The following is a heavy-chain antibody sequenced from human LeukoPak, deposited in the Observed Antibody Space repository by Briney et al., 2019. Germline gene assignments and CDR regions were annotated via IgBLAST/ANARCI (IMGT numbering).Heavy chain of an antibody. CDR2: ISYDGSNK. J-gene: IGHJ4*02. CDR1: GFTFSSYA. CDR3: AKDRPDTAMAFDY. V-gene: IGHV3-30*04. D-gene: IGHD5-18*01. Sequence: PGRSLRLSCAASGFTFSSYAMHWVRQAPGKGLEWVAVISYDGSNKYYADSVKGRFTISRDNSKNTLYLQMNSLRAEDTAVYYCAKDRPDTAMAFDYWGQGTLVTVSS.